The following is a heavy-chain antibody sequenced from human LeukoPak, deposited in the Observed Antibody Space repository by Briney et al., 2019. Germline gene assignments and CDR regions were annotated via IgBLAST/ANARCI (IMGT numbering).Heavy chain of an antibody. V-gene: IGHV1-69*05. J-gene: IGHJ4*02. CDR2: IISIFGTA. CDR1: GGTFSSYA. CDR3: ARDTLIGIQGAASFGALTFDY. Sequence: SVKVSCKASGGTFSSYAISWVRQAPGQGLEWMGRIISIFGTANYAQKFQGRVTITTEESTTTAYMELSSLRSEDTAVYYCARDTLIGIQGAASFGALTFDYWGQGTLVTVSS. D-gene: IGHD3-16*02.